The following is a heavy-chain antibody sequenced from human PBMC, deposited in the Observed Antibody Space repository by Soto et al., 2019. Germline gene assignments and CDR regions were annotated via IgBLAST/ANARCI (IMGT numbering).Heavy chain of an antibody. CDR3: AKDGGVSARYFDT. CDR2: ISDSDDDT. Sequence: EVQLLESGGGLGQPGGSLRLSCTASGFTFRKYAMSWVRQAPGKGLEWISGISDSDDDTYYADSVRGRFTISRDNSKTTLYLQMNSLRGDATAVYYCAKDGGVSARYFDTWGQGTLVTVSS. V-gene: IGHV3-23*01. J-gene: IGHJ4*02. CDR1: GFTFRKYA. D-gene: IGHD2-8*01.